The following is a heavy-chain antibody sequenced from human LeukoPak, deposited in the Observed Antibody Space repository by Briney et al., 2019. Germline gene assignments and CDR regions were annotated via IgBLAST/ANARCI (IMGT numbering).Heavy chain of an antibody. CDR3: TTDLMPYYYDSSGYFLLDY. CDR1: GFTFSNAW. CDR2: IKSKTDGGTT. Sequence: GGSLRLSCAASGFTFSNAWMSWVRQAPGKGLEWVGRIKSKTDGGTTDYAAPVKGRFTISRDDSKNTLYLQMNSLKTEDTAVYYCTTDLMPYYYDSSGYFLLDYWGQGTLVTVSS. V-gene: IGHV3-15*01. J-gene: IGHJ4*02. D-gene: IGHD3-22*01.